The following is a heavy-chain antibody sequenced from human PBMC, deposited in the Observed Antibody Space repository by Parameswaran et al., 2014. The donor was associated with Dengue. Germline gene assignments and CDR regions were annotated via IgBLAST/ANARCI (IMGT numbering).Heavy chain of an antibody. V-gene: IGHV1-2*02. D-gene: IGHD2-2*02. J-gene: IGHJ4*02. CDR3: ARVRCSSTSCYTHFDY. Sequence: WVRQAPGQGLEWMGWINPNSGGTNYAQKFQGRVTMTRDTSISTAYMELSRLRSDDTAVYYCARVRCSSTSCYTHFDYWGQGTLVTVSS. CDR2: INPNSGGT.